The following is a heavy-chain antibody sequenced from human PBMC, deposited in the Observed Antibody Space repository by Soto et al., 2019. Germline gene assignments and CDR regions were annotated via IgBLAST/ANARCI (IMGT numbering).Heavy chain of an antibody. J-gene: IGHJ4*02. D-gene: IGHD5-18*01. CDR3: ARHGYNYGGVYFDY. Sequence: EVQLVESGGGLVQPGGSLRLSCAASGVTVSSNYMSWVRQAPGKGLEWVSVIYSGGSTYYADSVKGRFTISRDNSKNTLYLQMNSLRAEETAVYYCARHGYNYGGVYFDYWGQGTLVTVSS. V-gene: IGHV3-66*04. CDR1: GVTVSSNY. CDR2: IYSGGST.